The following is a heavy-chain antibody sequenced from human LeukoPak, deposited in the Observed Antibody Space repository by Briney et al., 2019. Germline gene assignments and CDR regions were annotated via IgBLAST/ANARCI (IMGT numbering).Heavy chain of an antibody. CDR3: ARRGGSSGWGAFDI. J-gene: IGHJ3*02. CDR2: ISGSGDST. D-gene: IGHD2-15*01. Sequence: GGSLRLSCAASGFTFSSYAMSWVRQAPEKGLEWVSSISGSGDSTFYADSVKGRFAIFSDNSKNTLYLQMNGLSHEDTAIYYCARRGGSSGWGAFDIWGQGTVVTVSS. CDR1: GFTFSSYA. V-gene: IGHV3-23*01.